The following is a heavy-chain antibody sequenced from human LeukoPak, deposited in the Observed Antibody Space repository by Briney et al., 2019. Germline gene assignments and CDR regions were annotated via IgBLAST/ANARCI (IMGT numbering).Heavy chain of an antibody. CDR1: GGSFSGYY. V-gene: IGHV4-59*01. CDR3: AREGDGYKSSAFDI. Sequence: SETLSLTCAVYGGSFSGYYWSWIRQPPGKGLEGIGYIYYSGSTNYNPSLKSRVTISVDTSKNQFSLKLSSVTAADTAVYYCAREGDGYKSSAFDIWGQGTMVTVSS. CDR2: IYYSGST. J-gene: IGHJ3*02. D-gene: IGHD5-24*01.